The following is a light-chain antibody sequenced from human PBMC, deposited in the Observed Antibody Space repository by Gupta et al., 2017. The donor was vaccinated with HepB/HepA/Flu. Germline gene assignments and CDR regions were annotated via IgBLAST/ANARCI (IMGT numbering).Light chain of an antibody. V-gene: IGKV2-30*01. Sequence: DVVLTQSPLSLPVTLGQPASISCTSSRSLVSTDGNTYFDWFHQGPGQSPRRLIYKVSKRDSRVPDRFSGSGSGTDFTLKISRVEAEDIGVYYCRQYKWWPHTFGQGTKMEIK. J-gene: IGKJ2*01. CDR1: RSLVSTDGNTY. CDR2: KVS. CDR3: RQYKWWPHT.